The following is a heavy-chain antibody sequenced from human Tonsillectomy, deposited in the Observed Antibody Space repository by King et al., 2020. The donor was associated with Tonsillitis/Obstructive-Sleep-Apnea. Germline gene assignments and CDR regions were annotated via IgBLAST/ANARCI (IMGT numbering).Heavy chain of an antibody. Sequence: VQLVESGGGLVQPGGSLRLSCAASGFTFSSYAMSWVRQAPRKGLEWVSAISGSGVSTYYADSVKGRFTISRDNSKNTLYLQMYSLRAEDTAVYYCAKDPDIVVVPAASTVWGKGTTVTVSS. CDR2: ISGSGVST. J-gene: IGHJ6*04. D-gene: IGHD2-2*01. V-gene: IGHV3-23*04. CDR3: AKDPDIVVVPAASTV. CDR1: GFTFSSYA.